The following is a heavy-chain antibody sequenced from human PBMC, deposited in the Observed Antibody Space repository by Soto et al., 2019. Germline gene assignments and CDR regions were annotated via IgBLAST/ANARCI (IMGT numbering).Heavy chain of an antibody. V-gene: IGHV4-30-2*01. J-gene: IGHJ6*02. CDR3: ASVRGGYYYAMDV. D-gene: IGHD3-10*02. CDR2: IYHSGST. Sequence: SETLSLTCAVSGGSISSGGYSWSWIRQPPGKGLEWIGYIYHSGSTYYNPSLKSRVTISVDTSKNQFSLKLSSVTTADTAVYYCASVRGGYYYAMDVWGQGTTVTVSS. CDR1: GGSISSGGYS.